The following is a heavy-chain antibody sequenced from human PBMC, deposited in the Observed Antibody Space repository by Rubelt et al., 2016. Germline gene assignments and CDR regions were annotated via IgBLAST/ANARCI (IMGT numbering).Heavy chain of an antibody. J-gene: IGHJ4*02. CDR1: GYSISSGYY. D-gene: IGHD6-19*01. Sequence: QLQLQESGPGLVKPSETLSLTCTVSGYSISSGYYWGWIRQPPGKGLEWIGSIYHSGSTYYNPSLKSRVTISVDTSKNQFYLKLSLVTAAGTAVYYCARDHSSGWYLEGFFDDWGQGTLVTVSS. CDR2: IYHSGST. V-gene: IGHV4-38-2*02. CDR3: ARDHSSGWYLEGFFDD.